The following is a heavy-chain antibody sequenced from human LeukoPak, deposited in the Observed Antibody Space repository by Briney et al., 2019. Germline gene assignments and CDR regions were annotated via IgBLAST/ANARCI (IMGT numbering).Heavy chain of an antibody. Sequence: GGSLRLSCAASGFTFSDYYMSWIRQAPGKGLEWVSYISSSGSTIYYADSVKGRFTISRDNAKNSLYLQMNSLRAEDTAVYYCATRYCSSTSCYFDAFDIWGQGTMVTVSS. CDR2: ISSSGSTI. V-gene: IGHV3-11*01. CDR3: ATRYCSSTSCYFDAFDI. CDR1: GFTFSDYY. D-gene: IGHD2-2*01. J-gene: IGHJ3*02.